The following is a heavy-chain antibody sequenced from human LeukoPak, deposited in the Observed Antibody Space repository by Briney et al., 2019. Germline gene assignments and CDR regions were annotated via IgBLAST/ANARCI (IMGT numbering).Heavy chain of an antibody. J-gene: IGHJ6*03. D-gene: IGHD2-15*01. Sequence: GGSLRLSCAASGFTFSDYNMRWIRQAPGKGLEWVSSISRSGSTKYYADSVKGRFTIPRDNAKNSLFLQMNSLRAEDTAVYYCARVLRYCSGGNCYSGGLGYMDVWGKGTTVTISS. CDR3: ARVLRYCSGGNCYSGGLGYMDV. V-gene: IGHV3-11*01. CDR1: GFTFSDYN. CDR2: ISRSGSTK.